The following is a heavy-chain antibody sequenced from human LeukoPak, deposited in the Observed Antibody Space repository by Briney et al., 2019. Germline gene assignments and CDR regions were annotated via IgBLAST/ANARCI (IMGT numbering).Heavy chain of an antibody. CDR2: INAGSGGP. V-gene: IGHV1-2*06. Sequence: GASVKVSCKTSGYTFSGYFIHWVRQAAGQGREWMGRINAGSGGPEYAEDFQGRVTMTRDTSITTASMELSGLTSDDTAIYYCARDLSSTPHWELDYWGQGTLVTVSS. D-gene: IGHD7-27*01. CDR3: ARDLSSTPHWELDY. CDR1: GYTFSGYF. J-gene: IGHJ4*02.